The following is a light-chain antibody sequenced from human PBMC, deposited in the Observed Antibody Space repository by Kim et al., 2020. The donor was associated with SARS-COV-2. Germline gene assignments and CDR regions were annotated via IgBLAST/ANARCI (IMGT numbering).Light chain of an antibody. Sequence: SVTPKEKVTITCRASQSIGSSLHWYQQKPGQSPKLLIKYAFQSLSGVPSRFSGSQSGTDFTLTINSLEAEDAATYYCHQSSNLPWSFGQGTKLEIK. CDR2: YAF. CDR1: QSIGSS. J-gene: IGKJ2*04. V-gene: IGKV6-21*01. CDR3: HQSSNLPWS.